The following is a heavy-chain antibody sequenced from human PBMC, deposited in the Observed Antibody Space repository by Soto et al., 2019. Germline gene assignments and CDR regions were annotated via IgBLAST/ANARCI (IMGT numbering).Heavy chain of an antibody. CDR1: GGTFSSYT. V-gene: IGHV1-69*04. CDR3: ARDHRAQFDY. J-gene: IGHJ4*02. CDR2: IIPILGIA. Sequence: ASVKVSCKASGGTFSSYTISWVRQAPGQGLEWMGRIIPILGIANYAQKFQGRVTITADKSTSTAYMELSSLRSEDTAMYYCARDHRAQFDYWGQGTLVTVSS.